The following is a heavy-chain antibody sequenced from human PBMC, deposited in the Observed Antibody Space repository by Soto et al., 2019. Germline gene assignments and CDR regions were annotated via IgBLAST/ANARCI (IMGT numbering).Heavy chain of an antibody. Sequence: EVQLVESGGGIVQPGGSLRLSCAASGFTFSSYWMHWVRQAPGKGLVWVSRINSDGSRTSYADSAKGRFTIPRDNAKNTVYLQMNSLRAEDTAVYYCARGDGDYYDGNGYLGRHWGQGTLVTVSS. CDR1: GFTFSSYW. CDR3: ARGDGDYYDGNGYLGRH. V-gene: IGHV3-74*01. D-gene: IGHD3-22*01. CDR2: INSDGSRT. J-gene: IGHJ4*02.